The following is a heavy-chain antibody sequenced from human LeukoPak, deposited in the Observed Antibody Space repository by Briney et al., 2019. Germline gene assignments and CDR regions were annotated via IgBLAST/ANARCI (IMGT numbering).Heavy chain of an antibody. J-gene: IGHJ4*02. V-gene: IGHV3-21*01. CDR1: GFTFSSYS. Sequence: GGSLRLSCAASGFTFSSYSMNWVRQAPGKGLEWVSSISSSSSYIYYADSVKGRFTISRDNAKNSLYLQMNSLRAEDTAVYYCAREPGSSGWYPCDYWGQGTLVTVSS. CDR2: ISSSSSYI. CDR3: AREPGSSGWYPCDY. D-gene: IGHD6-19*01.